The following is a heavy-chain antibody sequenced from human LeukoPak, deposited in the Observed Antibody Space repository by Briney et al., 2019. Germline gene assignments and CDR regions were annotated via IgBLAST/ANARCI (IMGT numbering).Heavy chain of an antibody. D-gene: IGHD5-24*01. CDR1: GDSVRTNNYY. CDR2: IHYSGNT. J-gene: IGHJ4*02. Sequence: SETLSLTCTVSGDSVRTNNYYWSWIRQPPGEGLEWIGYIHYSGNTNYNTSLKSRVTISVDTSKSQFSLKLSSVTAADTAVYYCARLTRRCGNYFENWGQGTLVTVSS. CDR3: ARLTRRCGNYFEN. V-gene: IGHV4-61*01.